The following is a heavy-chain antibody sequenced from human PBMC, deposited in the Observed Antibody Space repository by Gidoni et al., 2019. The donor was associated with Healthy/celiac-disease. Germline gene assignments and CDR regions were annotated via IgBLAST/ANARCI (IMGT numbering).Heavy chain of an antibody. CDR2: ISGSGGST. J-gene: IGHJ4*02. CDR1: GFTFSSYA. Sequence: EVQLVESGGGLVQPGGSLRLSCAASGFTFSSYAMSWVRQAPGKGLEWVSAISGSGGSTYYADSVKGRFTISRDNSKNTLYLQMNSLRAEDTAVYYCAKGSRSNYDRGLLFDYWGQGTLVTVSS. V-gene: IGHV3-23*04. CDR3: AKGSRSNYDRGLLFDY. D-gene: IGHD3-10*02.